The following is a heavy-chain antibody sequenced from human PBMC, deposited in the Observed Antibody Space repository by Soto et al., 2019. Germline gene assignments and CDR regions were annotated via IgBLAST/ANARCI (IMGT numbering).Heavy chain of an antibody. Sequence: GGSLRLSCAASGFTFSSYGMHWVRQAPGKGLEWVAVIWYDGSNKYYADSVKGRFTISRDNSKNTLYLQMNSLRAEDTAVYYCARDARIAAAGPFDYWGQGTLVTVSS. V-gene: IGHV3-33*01. CDR2: IWYDGSNK. CDR3: ARDARIAAAGPFDY. J-gene: IGHJ4*02. D-gene: IGHD6-13*01. CDR1: GFTFSSYG.